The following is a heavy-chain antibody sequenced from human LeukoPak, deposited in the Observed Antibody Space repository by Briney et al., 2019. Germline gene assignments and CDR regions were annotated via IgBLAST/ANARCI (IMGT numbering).Heavy chain of an antibody. J-gene: IGHJ4*02. CDR1: GFNFSIYG. Sequence: GVSLRLSCAASGFNFSIYGMHWVRQAPGKGLEWVAIIWYDGSNKYCADSVKGRFTISRDSSKNTLYLQMNSLRVEDTAVYYCARGTPLDYWGQGTLVTVSS. CDR3: ARGTPLDY. V-gene: IGHV3-33*01. D-gene: IGHD2-15*01. CDR2: IWYDGSNK.